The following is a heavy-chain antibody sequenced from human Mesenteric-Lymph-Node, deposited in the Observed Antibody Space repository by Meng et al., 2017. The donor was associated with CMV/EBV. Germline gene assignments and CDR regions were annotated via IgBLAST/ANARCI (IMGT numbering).Heavy chain of an antibody. CDR2: IYHSGST. J-gene: IGHJ5*02. CDR1: GYSISSGYY. Sequence: SETLSLTCTVSGYSISSGYYWGWIRQPPGKGLEWIGSIYHSGSTYYNPSLKSRVTISVDTSKNQFSLKLSSVTAADTAVYYCARDRRASYYYGSGSYYPGGRFDPWGQGTLVTVSS. V-gene: IGHV4-38-2*02. CDR3: ARDRRASYYYGSGSYYPGGRFDP. D-gene: IGHD3-10*01.